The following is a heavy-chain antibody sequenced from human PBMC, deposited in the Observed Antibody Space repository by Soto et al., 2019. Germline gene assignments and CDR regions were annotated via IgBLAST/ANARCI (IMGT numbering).Heavy chain of an antibody. Sequence: EVQLVESGGGLVQPGGSLRLSCAASGLIFSAYHMDWVRQAPGKGLEWVGRIRRKANSYTTEYDASVKGRFTISRDDSKNSLYLHMKSVKTEDTAVEYCAGLGRWFGGSPDMDVWGQGTTVTVSS. D-gene: IGHD3-16*01. CDR3: AGLGRWFGGSPDMDV. CDR2: IRRKANSYTT. CDR1: GLIFSAYH. V-gene: IGHV3-72*01. J-gene: IGHJ6*02.